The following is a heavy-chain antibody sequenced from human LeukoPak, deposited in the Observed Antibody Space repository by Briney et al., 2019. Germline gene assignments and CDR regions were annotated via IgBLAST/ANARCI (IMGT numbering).Heavy chain of an antibody. CDR3: AREVVVATTDWFDP. CDR1: GGSISSSSYY. J-gene: IGHJ5*02. CDR2: IYNSGNT. V-gene: IGHV4-39*07. Sequence: SETLSLTCTVSGGSISSSSYYWGWIRQPPGKGLEWIGSIYNSGNTYYTPSLKSRVTISVDTSKNQFSLKLSSVTAADTAVYYCAREVVVATTDWFDPWGQGTLVTVSS. D-gene: IGHD2-15*01.